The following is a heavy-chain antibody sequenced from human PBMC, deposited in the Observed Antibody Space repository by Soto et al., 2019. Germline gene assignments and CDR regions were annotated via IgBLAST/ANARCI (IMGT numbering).Heavy chain of an antibody. CDR2: IYPDDSDT. V-gene: IGHV5-51*01. J-gene: IGHJ3*02. CDR3: ARRARGQSSGYYLNCFDI. CDR1: GYTFTNYW. Sequence: GESLKISCKASGYTFTNYWIGWVRQMPGKGLEWMGFIYPDDSDTRYSLSFQGQVTISVDKSISTAYLQWSSLKASDTAMYYCARRARGQSSGYYLNCFDIWGQGTLVTVSS. D-gene: IGHD3-22*01.